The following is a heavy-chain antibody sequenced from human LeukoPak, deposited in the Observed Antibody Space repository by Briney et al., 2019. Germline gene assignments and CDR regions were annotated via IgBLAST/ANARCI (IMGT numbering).Heavy chain of an antibody. CDR3: VLGYCSSTSCPRIGWFDP. CDR1: GYTFTCYY. J-gene: IGHJ5*02. Sequence: ASVKVSCKASGYTFTCYYMHWVRQAPGKGLEWMGGFDPEDGETIYAQKFQGRVTMTEDTSTDTAYMELSSLRSEDTAVYYCVLGYCSSTSCPRIGWFDPWGQGTLVTVSS. CDR2: FDPEDGET. D-gene: IGHD2-2*01. V-gene: IGHV1-24*01.